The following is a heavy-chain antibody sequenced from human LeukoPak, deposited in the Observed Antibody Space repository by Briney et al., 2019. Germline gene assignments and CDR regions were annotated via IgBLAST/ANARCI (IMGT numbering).Heavy chain of an antibody. V-gene: IGHV1-46*01. Sequence: ASEKLFSKASGYTFISYDMHWVRQAPGQGLEWMGIINPSGGSTSYAQKFQGRVTMTRDTSISTAYMELSRLKSDDTAVYYCARSYYYDSYFDYFGERSLFTVSS. CDR2: INPSGGST. CDR1: GYTFISYD. CDR3: ARSYYYDSYFDY. D-gene: IGHD3-22*01. J-gene: IGHJ4*02.